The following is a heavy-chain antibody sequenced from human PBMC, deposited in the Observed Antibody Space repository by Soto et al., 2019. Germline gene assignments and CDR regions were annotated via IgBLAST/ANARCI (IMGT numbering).Heavy chain of an antibody. CDR2: INPSGGST. J-gene: IGHJ3*02. Sequence: ASVKVSCKASGYTFTSYYMHWVRQAPGQGLEWMGIINPSGGSTSYAQKFQGRVTMTRDTSTSTVYMELSSLRSEDTAVYYCARAEGHISGAGNGEHAFDIWARGTMVTGSS. CDR1: GYTFTSYY. V-gene: IGHV1-46*03. D-gene: IGHD6-19*01. CDR3: ARAEGHISGAGNGEHAFDI.